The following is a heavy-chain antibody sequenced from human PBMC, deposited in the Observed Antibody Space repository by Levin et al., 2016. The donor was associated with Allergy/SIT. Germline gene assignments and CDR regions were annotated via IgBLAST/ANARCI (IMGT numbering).Heavy chain of an antibody. D-gene: IGHD2-2*01. Sequence: SETLSLTCTVSGGSISSSSYYWGWIRQPPGKGLEWIGSIYYSGSTYYNPSLKSRVTISVDTSKNQFSLKLSSVTAADTAVYYCAIAMGPNWFDPWGQGTLVTVSS. CDR1: GGSISSSSYY. J-gene: IGHJ5*02. CDR2: IYYSGST. V-gene: IGHV4-39*01. CDR3: AIAMGPNWFDP.